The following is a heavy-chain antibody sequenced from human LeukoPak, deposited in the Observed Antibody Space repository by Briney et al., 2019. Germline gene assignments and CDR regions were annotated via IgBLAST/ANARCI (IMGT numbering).Heavy chain of an antibody. CDR1: GYTFTGYY. D-gene: IGHD6-13*01. CDR2: INPNSGGT. CDR3: ARGDSGWYGGSNWFDP. V-gene: IGHV1-2*02. Sequence: GASVKVSCKASGYTFTGYYMHWVRQAPGQGLEWMGWINPNSGGTNYAQKFQGRVTMTRDTSISTAYMELSRLRSDDTAVYYCARGDSGWYGGSNWFDPWGQGTLVTVSS. J-gene: IGHJ5*02.